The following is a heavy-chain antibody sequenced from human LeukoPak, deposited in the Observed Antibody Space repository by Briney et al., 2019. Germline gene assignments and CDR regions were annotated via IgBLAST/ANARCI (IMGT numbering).Heavy chain of an antibody. V-gene: IGHV4-34*01. CDR2: INHSGSS. CDR3: ARGEDGDYYFQH. Sequence: SETLSLTCAVYGGSFSGYYWSWLRQPPEKGLEWIGEINHSGSSNYNPSLKSRVTISVDTSKNQFSLKLSSVTAADTAVYYCARGEDGDYYFQHWGQGTLVTVSS. J-gene: IGHJ1*01. CDR1: GGSFSGYY. D-gene: IGHD4-17*01.